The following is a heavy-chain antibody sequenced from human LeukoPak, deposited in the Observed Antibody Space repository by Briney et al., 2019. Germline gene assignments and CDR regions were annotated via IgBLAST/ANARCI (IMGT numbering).Heavy chain of an antibody. J-gene: IGHJ4*02. CDR3: ARDGAGRWLQHTYYFDY. V-gene: IGHV3-23*01. D-gene: IGHD5-12*01. Sequence: PGGSLRLSCVVSGFTFSSYPMSWVRQAPGKGLEWVSVISESGDVTHYADSMKGRFTISRDNTKNTLNLQMNSLRDEDTAIYYCARDGAGRWLQHTYYFDYWGQGTLVTVSS. CDR2: ISESGDVT. CDR1: GFTFSSYP.